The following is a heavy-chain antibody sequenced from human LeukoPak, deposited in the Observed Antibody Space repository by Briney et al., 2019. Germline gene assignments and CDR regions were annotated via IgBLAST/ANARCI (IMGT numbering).Heavy chain of an antibody. CDR1: GFTFSSYV. CDR3: ARGVGRPNYYYYYMDV. J-gene: IGHJ6*03. V-gene: IGHV3-30*04. Sequence: PGRSLRLSCAASGFTFSSYVMHWVRQAPGKGLEWVAIISYDGSNEYYADSVEGRFTISRDNSKNTLYLQMNSLRAADTAVYYCARGVGRPNYYYYYMDVWGKGTTVTVSS. CDR2: ISYDGSNE.